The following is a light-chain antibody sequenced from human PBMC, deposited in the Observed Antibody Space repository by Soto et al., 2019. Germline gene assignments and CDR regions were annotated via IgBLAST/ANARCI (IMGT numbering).Light chain of an antibody. CDR2: WAS. CDR3: QQYYDPPRT. J-gene: IGKJ2*01. CDR1: QSVLYSSNNKNY. V-gene: IGKV4-1*01. Sequence: DIVMTQSPDSLAVSLGERATINCKSSQSVLYSSNNKNYLAWYQQKPGQPPKLLFYWASSRESGVPDRFSGSGSGTDFTLTINSLQAEDVAVYYCQQYYDPPRTFGRGTKLEIK.